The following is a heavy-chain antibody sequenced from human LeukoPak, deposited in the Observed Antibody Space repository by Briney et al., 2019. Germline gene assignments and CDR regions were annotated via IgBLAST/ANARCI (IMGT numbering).Heavy chain of an antibody. J-gene: IGHJ4*02. V-gene: IGHV1-18*01. CDR2: ISAYNGNT. D-gene: IGHD3-22*01. CDR1: GYTFTSYG. Sequence: ASVKVSCKASGYTFTSYGISWVRQAPGQGLEWMGWISAYNGNTNYAQKLQGRVTMTTDTSTSTAYMELRSLRSDDTAVYYCASEKMYYYDSSGSLTAGGDYWGQGTLVTVSS. CDR3: ASEKMYYYDSSGSLTAGGDY.